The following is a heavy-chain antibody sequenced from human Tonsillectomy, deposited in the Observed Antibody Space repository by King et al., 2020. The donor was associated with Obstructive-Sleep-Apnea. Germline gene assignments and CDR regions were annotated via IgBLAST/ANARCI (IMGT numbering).Heavy chain of an antibody. V-gene: IGHV3-30*04. CDR1: GFIFSNYA. CDR2: ISYDGSNK. D-gene: IGHD3-9*01. CDR3: ARGGFFDYFLTSYYFDY. Sequence: QVQLVESGGGVVQPGRSLRLSCAASGFIFSNYAMHWVRQAPGKGLEWVAVISYDGSNKYYADSVKGRFTISRDNSKNTLYLQMSSLRGEDTAVYYCARGGFFDYFLTSYYFDYWGQGTLVTVSS. J-gene: IGHJ4*02.